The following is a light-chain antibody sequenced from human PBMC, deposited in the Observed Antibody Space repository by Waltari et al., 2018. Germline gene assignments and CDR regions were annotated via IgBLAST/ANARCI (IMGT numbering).Light chain of an antibody. CDR3: QHRSLWPLT. J-gene: IGKJ4*01. CDR2: DTS. CDR1: ESVSRY. V-gene: IGKV3-11*01. Sequence: EIVLTQSPATLSLFAGERATLSCRASESVSRYVGWYQQKPGQAPRLLIYDTSIRATGVPARFIGSGYGTDFTLTISSLEPEDFALYFCQHRSLWPLTFGGGTKVEI.